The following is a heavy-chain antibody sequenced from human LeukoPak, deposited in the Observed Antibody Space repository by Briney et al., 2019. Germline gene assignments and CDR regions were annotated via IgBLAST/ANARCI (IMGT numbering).Heavy chain of an antibody. V-gene: IGHV3-23*01. CDR1: GFTFSSYA. J-gene: IGHJ6*03. CDR3: AKWYGMEPDYYYYYMDV. Sequence: GGSLRLSCAASGFTFSSYAMSWVRQAPGKGLEWVSAISGSGGSTYYADAVKGRFTISRDNSKNTLYLQMNSLRAKDTAVYYCAKWYGMEPDYYYYYMDVWGKGTTVTVSS. CDR2: ISGSGGST. D-gene: IGHD6-13*01.